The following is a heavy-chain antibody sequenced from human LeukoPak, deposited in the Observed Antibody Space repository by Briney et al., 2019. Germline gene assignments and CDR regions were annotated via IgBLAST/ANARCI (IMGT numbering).Heavy chain of an antibody. V-gene: IGHV1-69*04. Sequence: SVTVSCKASGGTFSSYAMSWVRQAPGQGLEWMGGIIPILGIANYAQKFQGRVTLTADKSTSTAYMELSSLRSEDTAVYYCAPLDSRAVPFLSYYYYGMDVWGQGTTVTVSS. CDR2: IIPILGIA. CDR3: APLDSRAVPFLSYYYYGMDV. D-gene: IGHD1-1*01. CDR1: GGTFSSYA. J-gene: IGHJ6*02.